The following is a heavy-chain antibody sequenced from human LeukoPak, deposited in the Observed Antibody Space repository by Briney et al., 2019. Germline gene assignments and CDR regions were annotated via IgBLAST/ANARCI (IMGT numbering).Heavy chain of an antibody. J-gene: IGHJ4*02. CDR2: ISNSGGST. V-gene: IGHV3-23*01. CDR3: VKEKELHDY. CDR1: GFTFSNYA. Sequence: GGSLRLSCAASGFTFSNYAMSWVRQAPGKGLEWVSAISNSGGSTYYSDSVKGRFTISRDNSKNTLYLQMNSLRAEDTAVYYCVKEKELHDYWGQGTLVIVSS. D-gene: IGHD1-26*01.